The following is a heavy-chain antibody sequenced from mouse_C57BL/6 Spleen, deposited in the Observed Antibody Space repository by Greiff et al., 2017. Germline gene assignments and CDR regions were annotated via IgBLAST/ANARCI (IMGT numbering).Heavy chain of an antibody. Sequence: EVKLVEPGGGFVQPGESLKLSCESTDYEFPSHDMHWVRQTPEQRLELVAAINRDGGRTYYPHTMERRFIISRDNTTKTLYLQMCILRSDDTALYYCARQSGTSYAMDYWGQGTTVTVSS. CDR2: INRDGGRT. CDR1: DYEFPSHD. J-gene: IGHJ4*01. D-gene: IGHD5-1*01. CDR3: ARQSGTSYAMDY. V-gene: IGHV5-2*01.